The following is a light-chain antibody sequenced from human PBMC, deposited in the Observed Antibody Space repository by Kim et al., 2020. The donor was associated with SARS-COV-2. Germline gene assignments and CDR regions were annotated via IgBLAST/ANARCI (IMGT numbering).Light chain of an antibody. CDR3: CSYAGSYTFAV. CDR1: SSDVGGYNY. Sequence: QSALTQPRSVSGSPGQSVTISCTGTSSDVGGYNYVSWYQQHPGKAPKLMIYDVSKRPSGVPDRFSGSKSGNTASLTISGLQAEDEADYYCCSYAGSYTFAVFGTGTKGTVL. V-gene: IGLV2-11*01. J-gene: IGLJ1*01. CDR2: DVS.